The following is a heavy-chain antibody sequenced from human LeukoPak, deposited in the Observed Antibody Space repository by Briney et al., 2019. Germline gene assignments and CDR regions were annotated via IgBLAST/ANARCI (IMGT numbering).Heavy chain of an antibody. J-gene: IGHJ6*03. CDR2: IYYSGST. Sequence: SETLSLTCTVSGGSISSGGYYWSWIRQHPGKGLEWIGYIYYSGSTYYNPSLKSRVTISVDTSENQFSLKLSSVTAADTAVYYCAGHYGSGKYYMDVWGKGTTVTVSS. V-gene: IGHV4-31*03. CDR1: GGSISSGGYY. D-gene: IGHD3-10*01. CDR3: AGHYGSGKYYMDV.